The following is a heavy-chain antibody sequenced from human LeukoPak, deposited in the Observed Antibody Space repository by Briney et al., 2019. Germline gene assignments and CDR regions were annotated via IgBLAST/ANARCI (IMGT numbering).Heavy chain of an antibody. V-gene: IGHV1-18*01. CDR1: GYTFTSYG. CDR2: ISAYNGNT. CDR3: ARLGYCSSTSCISIYYYYGMDV. J-gene: IGHJ6*02. Sequence: ASVKVSCTASGYTFTSYGISWVRQAPGQGLEWMGWISAYNGNTNYAQKLQGRVTMTTDTSTSTAYMELRSLRSDDTAVYYCARLGYCSSTSCISIYYYYGMDVWGQGTTVTVSS. D-gene: IGHD2-2*01.